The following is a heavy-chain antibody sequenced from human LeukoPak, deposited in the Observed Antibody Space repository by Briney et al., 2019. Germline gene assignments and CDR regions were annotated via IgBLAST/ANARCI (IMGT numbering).Heavy chain of an antibody. CDR1: ELPFSSHN. CDR3: ARGADGVSSNSRGWFDP. V-gene: IGHV3-21*01. Sequence: GGPLRLSCAASELPFSSHNMNWVRQAPGKGLDWVSSISTSSSYIYYADSVKGRFTISRDNAKNSLYLQMNSLRAEDTAVYYCARGADGVSSNSRGWFDPWGQGTLVTVSS. CDR2: ISTSSSYI. J-gene: IGHJ5*02. D-gene: IGHD2-15*01.